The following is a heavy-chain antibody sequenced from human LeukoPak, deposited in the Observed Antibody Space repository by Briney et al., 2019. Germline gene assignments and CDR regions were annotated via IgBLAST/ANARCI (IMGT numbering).Heavy chain of an antibody. CDR2: INPSGGST. CDR3: AKGLRLGELSYDAFDI. J-gene: IGHJ3*02. CDR1: GYTFTSYY. V-gene: IGHV1-46*01. Sequence: GASVKVSCKASGYTFTSYYMHWVRQAPGQGLEWMGIINPSGGSTSYAQKFQGRVTMTRDTSTSTVHMELSSLRSEDTAVYYCAKGLRLGELSYDAFDIWGQGTMVTVSS. D-gene: IGHD3-16*02.